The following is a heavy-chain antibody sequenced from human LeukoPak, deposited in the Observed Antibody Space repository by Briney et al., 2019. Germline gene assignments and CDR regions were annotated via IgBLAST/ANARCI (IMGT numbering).Heavy chain of an antibody. CDR2: ISWNSGSI. CDR3: ARDRNYYDSSGYLAADAFDI. D-gene: IGHD3-22*01. V-gene: IGHV3-9*01. Sequence: GGSLRLSCAASGFTFDDYAMHWVRQAPGKGLEWVSGISWNSGSIVYADSVKGRFTISRDNAKNSLYLRMNSLRAEDTAVYYCARDRNYYDSSGYLAADAFDIWGQGTMVTVSS. J-gene: IGHJ3*02. CDR1: GFTFDDYA.